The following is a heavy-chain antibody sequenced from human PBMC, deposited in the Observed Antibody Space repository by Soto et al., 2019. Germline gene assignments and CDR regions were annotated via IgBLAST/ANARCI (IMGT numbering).Heavy chain of an antibody. CDR2: ISAYNGKT. Sequence: ASVRVSCKASGYTFTSYGMSWVRQAPGRGLEWMGWISAYNGKTKYAQKPQGRVTMTTDKSTSTAYMELTSLRSDDTAVYYCARVISEVVAASRLHHYGMDVWGQ. CDR1: GYTFTSYG. D-gene: IGHD2-15*01. CDR3: ARVISEVVAASRLHHYGMDV. V-gene: IGHV1-18*01. J-gene: IGHJ6*02.